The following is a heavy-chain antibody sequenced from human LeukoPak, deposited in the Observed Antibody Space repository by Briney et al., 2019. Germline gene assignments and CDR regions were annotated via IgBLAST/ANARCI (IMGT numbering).Heavy chain of an antibody. V-gene: IGHV4-59*08. J-gene: IGHJ5*02. CDR1: GGSISSYY. CDR3: ARQVLLLFGFDP. Sequence: PSETLSLTCTVSGGSISSYYWSWIRQPPGKGLEWIGYIYYSGSTNYNPSLKSRVTISVDTFKNQFSLKLSSVTAADTAVYYCARQVLLLFGFDPWGQGTLVTVSS. CDR2: IYYSGST. D-gene: IGHD2-21*02.